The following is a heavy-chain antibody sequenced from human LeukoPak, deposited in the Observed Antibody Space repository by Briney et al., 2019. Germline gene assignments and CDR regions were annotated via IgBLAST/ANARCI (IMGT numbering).Heavy chain of an antibody. V-gene: IGHV4-59*08. CDR2: IYYTGNT. J-gene: IGHJ4*02. CDR3: ARRGISSSLTPALDY. D-gene: IGHD6-6*01. Sequence: PSETLSLTCTVSGGSISNYYWNWIRQPPGKGLEWIGYIYYTGNTNYNPSLKGRVTISVDTSKNQFSLKLSSVTAADTAVYYRARRGISSSLTPALDYWGQGTLVTVSS. CDR1: GGSISNYY.